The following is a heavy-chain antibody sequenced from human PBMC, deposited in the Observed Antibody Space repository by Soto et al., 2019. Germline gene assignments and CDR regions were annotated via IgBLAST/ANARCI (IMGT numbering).Heavy chain of an antibody. V-gene: IGHV4-59*01. CDR2: IYYSGST. CDR1: GGSISSYY. J-gene: IGHJ4*02. CDR3: ARDLGYSDFDVHY. Sequence: PSETLSLTSTVSGGSISSYYWSWIRQPPGKGLEWIGYIYYSGSTNYNPSLKSRVTISVDTSKNQFSLKLSSVTAADTAVYYCARDLGYSDFDVHYWGQGTLVTVSS. D-gene: IGHD4-17*01.